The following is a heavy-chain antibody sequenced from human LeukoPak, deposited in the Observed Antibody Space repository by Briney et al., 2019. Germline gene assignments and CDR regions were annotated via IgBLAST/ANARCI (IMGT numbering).Heavy chain of an antibody. CDR2: IYTSGST. D-gene: IGHD5-24*01. CDR3: ARAREMAKLGYFDY. Sequence: SETLSLTCTVSGGSISSYHWSWIRQPAGKGLEWIGRIYTSGSTNYSPSLKSRVTMSVDTSKNQFSLKLSSVTAADTAVYYCARAREMAKLGYFDYWGQGTLVTVSS. CDR1: GGSISSYH. V-gene: IGHV4-4*07. J-gene: IGHJ4*02.